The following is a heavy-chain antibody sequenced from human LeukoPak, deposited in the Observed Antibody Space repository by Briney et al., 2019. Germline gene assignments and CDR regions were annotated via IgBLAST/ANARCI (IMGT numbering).Heavy chain of an antibody. V-gene: IGHV3-30*18. CDR2: ISYDGSNK. D-gene: IGHD3/OR15-3a*01. J-gene: IGHJ6*02. Sequence: GGSLRLSCAASGFTFSSYGMHWVRQAPGKGLEWVAVISYDGSNKYYADSVMGRFTISRDNSKNTLFLQMNSLRAEDTAVYYCAKDSGLVRIYYYYGMDVWGQGTTVTVSS. CDR3: AKDSGLVRIYYYYGMDV. CDR1: GFTFSSYG.